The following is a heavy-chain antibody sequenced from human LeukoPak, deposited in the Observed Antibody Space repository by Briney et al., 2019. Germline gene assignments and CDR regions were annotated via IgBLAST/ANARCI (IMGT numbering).Heavy chain of an antibody. CDR3: ARLGGIAAAGLDAFDI. J-gene: IGHJ3*02. D-gene: IGHD6-13*01. Sequence: GGPLRLSCATSGFTFSSYWMSWVRQAPGKGLEWVANIKQDGSEKYYVDSVKGRFTISRGNAKNSLYLQMNSLRAEDTAVYYCARLGGIAAAGLDAFDIWGQGTMVTVSS. CDR2: IKQDGSEK. V-gene: IGHV3-7*01. CDR1: GFTFSSYW.